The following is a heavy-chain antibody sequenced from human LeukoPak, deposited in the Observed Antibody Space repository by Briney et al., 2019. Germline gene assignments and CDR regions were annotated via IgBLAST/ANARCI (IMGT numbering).Heavy chain of an antibody. CDR3: ARGRAYYDRKAFDI. D-gene: IGHD3-22*01. V-gene: IGHV4-34*01. CDR1: GGSFSGYY. CDR2: INHSGST. Sequence: SETLSLTCAVYGGSFSGYYWSWIRQPPGKGLEWIGEINHSGSTNYNPSLKSRVTISVDTSKNQFSLKLSSVTAADTAVYYCARGRAYYDRKAFDIWGQGTMVTVSS. J-gene: IGHJ3*02.